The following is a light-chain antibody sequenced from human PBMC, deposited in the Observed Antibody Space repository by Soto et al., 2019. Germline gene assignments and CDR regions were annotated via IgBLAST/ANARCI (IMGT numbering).Light chain of an antibody. V-gene: IGLV2-11*01. J-gene: IGLJ1*01. CDR1: SSDVGGYNY. CDR3: CSYAGSSYV. CDR2: DVS. Sequence: QSALTQPRSVSGSPGQSVTISCTGTSSDVGGYNYVSWYQQHPGKAPKLMIYDVSKRPSGVPDSFSGSKSGNTASLTISGLQAEDEADYYCCSYAGSSYVFGTGTKLTVL.